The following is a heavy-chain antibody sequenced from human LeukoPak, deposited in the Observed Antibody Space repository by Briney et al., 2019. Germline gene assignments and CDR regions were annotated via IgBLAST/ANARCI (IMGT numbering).Heavy chain of an antibody. CDR1: GGSFSGYY. CDR2: INHSGST. J-gene: IGHJ4*02. V-gene: IGHV4-34*01. Sequence: PSETLSLTCAVYGGSFSGYYWSWIRQPPGKGLEWIGEINHSGSTNYNPSLKSRVTISVDTSKNQFSLKLSSVTAADTAVYYCARGITPPDYWGQGTLVTVSS. CDR3: ARGITPPDY.